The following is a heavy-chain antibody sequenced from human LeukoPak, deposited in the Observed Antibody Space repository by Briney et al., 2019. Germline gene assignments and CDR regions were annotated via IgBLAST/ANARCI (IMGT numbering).Heavy chain of an antibody. D-gene: IGHD3-10*01. CDR3: ARGGLGITMVRGGKDWFDP. CDR1: GYTFTSYG. V-gene: IGHV1-18*01. Sequence: ASVTVSCKASGYTFTSYGISWVRQAPGQGLEWMGWISAYNGNTNYAQKLQGRVTMTTDTSTSTAYMELRSLRSDDTAVYYCARGGLGITMVRGGKDWFDPWGQGTLVTVSS. CDR2: ISAYNGNT. J-gene: IGHJ5*02.